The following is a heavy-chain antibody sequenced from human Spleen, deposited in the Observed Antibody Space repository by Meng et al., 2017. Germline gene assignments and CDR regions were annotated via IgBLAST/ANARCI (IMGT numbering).Heavy chain of an antibody. CDR2: ISGSGGST. D-gene: IGHD2-21*02. Sequence: GESLKISCAASGFIISSYEMNWVRQAPGRGLEWVSAISGSGGSTYYADSVKGRFTISRDNSKNTLYLQMNSLRAEDTAVYYCAKVMAYCGGDCYSHYYDMDVWGQGTMVTVSS. V-gene: IGHV3-23*01. CDR3: AKVMAYCGGDCYSHYYDMDV. CDR1: GFIISSYE. J-gene: IGHJ6*02.